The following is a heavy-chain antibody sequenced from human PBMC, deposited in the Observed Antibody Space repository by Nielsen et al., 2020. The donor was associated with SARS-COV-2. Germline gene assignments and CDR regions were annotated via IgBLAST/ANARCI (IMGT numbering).Heavy chain of an antibody. Sequence: GGSLRLSCAASGFTFSDHYMTWIRQTPGKGLEWISYITNTGAEYYADSVKGRFTISRDNSKNTLYLQMNSLRAEDTAVYYCAKDSRGNYYYGMDVWGQGTTVTVSS. V-gene: IGHV3-69-1*01. CDR2: ITNTGAE. J-gene: IGHJ6*02. CDR1: GFTFSDHY. CDR3: AKDSRGNYYYGMDV.